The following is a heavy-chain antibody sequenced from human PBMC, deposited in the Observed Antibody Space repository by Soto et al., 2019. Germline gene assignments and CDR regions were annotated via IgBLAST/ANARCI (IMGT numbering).Heavy chain of an antibody. D-gene: IGHD5-12*01. Sequence: QVQLVESGGGVVQPGRSLRLSCAASGFTFSNFGMHWVRQAPVKGLEWVAVISYDGNTKYYADSVKGRFPISRDNSKNALYLQMDSLRVEDTAVYYCTSQVATGDWGQGTLVTVSS. CDR2: ISYDGNTK. J-gene: IGHJ4*02. V-gene: IGHV3-30*03. CDR1: GFTFSNFG. CDR3: TSQVATGD.